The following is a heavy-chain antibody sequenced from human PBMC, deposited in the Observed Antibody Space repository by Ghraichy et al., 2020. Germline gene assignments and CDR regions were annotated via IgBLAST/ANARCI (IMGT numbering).Heavy chain of an antibody. V-gene: IGHV4-4*07. CDR1: GGSISSYY. D-gene: IGHD3-22*01. Sequence: SQTLSLTCTVSGGSISSYYWSWIRQPAGKGLEWIGRIYTSGSTNYNPSLKSRVTMSVDTSKNQFSLKLSSVTAADPAVYYCATHYYDSSPQNIIVDYWGQGTLVTVSS. CDR3: ATHYYDSSPQNIIVDY. J-gene: IGHJ4*02. CDR2: IYTSGST.